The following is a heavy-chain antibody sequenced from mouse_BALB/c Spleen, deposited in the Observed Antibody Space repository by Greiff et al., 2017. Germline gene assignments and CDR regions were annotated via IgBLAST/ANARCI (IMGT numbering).Heavy chain of an antibody. CDR2: IDPETGGT. V-gene: IGHV1-15*01. CDR1: GYTFTDYE. D-gene: IGHD2-3*01. CDR3: TRWILFYYYAMDY. Sequence: QVQLKQSGAELVRPGASVTLSCKASGYTFTDYEMHWVKQTPVHGLEWIGAIDPETGGTAYNQKFKGKATLTADKSSSTAYMELRSLTSEDSAVYYCTRWILFYYYAMDYWGQGTSVTVSS. J-gene: IGHJ4*01.